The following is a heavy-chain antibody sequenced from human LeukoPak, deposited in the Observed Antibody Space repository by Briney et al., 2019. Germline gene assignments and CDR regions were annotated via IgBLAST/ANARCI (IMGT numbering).Heavy chain of an antibody. CDR1: GGTFSSYA. CDR3: AIAAAGTWCFDY. V-gene: IGHV1-69*13. CDR2: IIPIFGTA. J-gene: IGHJ4*02. D-gene: IGHD6-13*01. Sequence: ASVKVSCKASGGTFSSYAISWVRQAPGQGLEWMGGIIPIFGTANYAQKFQGRVTITADESTSTAYMELSSLRSEDTAVYYCAIAAAGTWCFDYWGQGTLVTVSS.